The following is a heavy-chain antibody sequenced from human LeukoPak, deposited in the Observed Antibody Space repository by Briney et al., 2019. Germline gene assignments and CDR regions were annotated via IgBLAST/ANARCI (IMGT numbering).Heavy chain of an antibody. J-gene: IGHJ4*02. D-gene: IGHD4-23*01. CDR1: GGTFSSYA. Sequence: GASVKVSCKASGGTFSSYAISWVRQAPGQGLEWMGGIIPIFGTANYAQKFQGRVTITADESTSTAYMELSSLRSEDTAVYYCARDSGPYGGNSMDYWGQGTLVTVSS. V-gene: IGHV1-69*13. CDR2: IIPIFGTA. CDR3: ARDSGPYGGNSMDY.